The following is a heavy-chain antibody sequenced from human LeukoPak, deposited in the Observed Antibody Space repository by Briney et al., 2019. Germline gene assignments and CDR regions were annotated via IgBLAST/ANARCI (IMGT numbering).Heavy chain of an antibody. D-gene: IGHD3-10*01. Sequence: ASVKVSCKASGYTFTSYAMNWVRQAPGQGLEWMGWINTNTGNPTYAQGLTGRFVFSLDTSVSTAYLQISSLKAEDTAVYYCATRVLPWYFDYWGQGTLVTVSS. CDR1: GYTFTSYA. CDR2: INTNTGNP. CDR3: ATRVLPWYFDY. V-gene: IGHV7-4-1*02. J-gene: IGHJ4*02.